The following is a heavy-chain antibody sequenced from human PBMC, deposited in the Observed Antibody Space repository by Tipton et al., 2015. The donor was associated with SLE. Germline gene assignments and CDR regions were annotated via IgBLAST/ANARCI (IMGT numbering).Heavy chain of an antibody. D-gene: IGHD3-3*01. V-gene: IGHV4-59*08. Sequence: TLSLTCTVSGGSIRSYYWTWIRQPPGKRLEWIAYIYHSGITNYNPSLQSRVTISVDRSKNQFSLKLTSVTAADTAVYYCARHGVNYYAMAVWGQGTTVTVSS. CDR1: GGSIRSYY. CDR3: ARHGVNYYAMAV. J-gene: IGHJ6*02. CDR2: IYHSGIT.